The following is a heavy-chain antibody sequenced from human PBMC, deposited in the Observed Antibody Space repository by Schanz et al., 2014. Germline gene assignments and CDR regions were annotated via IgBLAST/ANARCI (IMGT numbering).Heavy chain of an antibody. Sequence: VQLLESGGGLVKPGGSLRLSCTASGFPFSDYFMAWIRQPPGRGLEWVSYIGNGGVTIYYADSVKGRFTISRDNSKNSLYRQMNSLRAEDTAVYYCARIGGSVFDYWAQGTLVTVSS. CDR2: IGNGGVTI. D-gene: IGHD3-10*01. V-gene: IGHV3-11*01. CDR3: ARIGGSVFDY. J-gene: IGHJ4*02. CDR1: GFPFSDYF.